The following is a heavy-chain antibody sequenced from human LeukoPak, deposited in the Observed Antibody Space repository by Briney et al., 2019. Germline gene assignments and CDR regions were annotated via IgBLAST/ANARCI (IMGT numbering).Heavy chain of an antibody. CDR2: ISGSGNNT. J-gene: IGHJ4*02. CDR3: AKGSYYDSSGSFYFDY. Sequence: GGSLRLSCAASGFTFSSYAMSWVRQAPGKGLEWVSGISGSGNNTYYADSVKGRFTISRDNSKNTLYVQVNSLGTEDTAAYYCAKGSYYDSSGSFYFDYWGQGTLVTVSS. V-gene: IGHV3-23*01. D-gene: IGHD3-22*01. CDR1: GFTFSSYA.